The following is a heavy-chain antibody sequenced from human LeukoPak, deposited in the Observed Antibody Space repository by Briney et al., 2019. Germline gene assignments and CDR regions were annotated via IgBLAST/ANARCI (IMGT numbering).Heavy chain of an antibody. D-gene: IGHD1/OR15-1a*01. CDR1: GYTFTGYY. CDR3: ARDPGGGEQRFDP. J-gene: IGHJ5*02. CDR2: INANSGGT. Sequence: ASVKVSCKASGYTFTGYYMHWVRQAPGQGLECLGWINANSGGTKYAQTFQGRVTMTRDTSISTAYMELSSLRSDDTAVYYCARDPGGGEQRFDPWGQGTLVTVSS. V-gene: IGHV1-2*02.